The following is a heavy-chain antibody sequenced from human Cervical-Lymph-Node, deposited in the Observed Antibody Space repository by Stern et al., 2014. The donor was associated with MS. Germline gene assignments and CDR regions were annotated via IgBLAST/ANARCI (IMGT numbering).Heavy chain of an antibody. D-gene: IGHD2-2*02. CDR3: ARGPYCSSTSCYTNGYYFYGLDV. Sequence: VQLVESGAEVRKPGASVKVSCRASGYTFTSFGISWLRRAPGQGLEYMGWISGYNGDTNYAQKFQGRVILTADTSTSTAYMDLTSLISDDTAMYYCARGPYCSSTSCYTNGYYFYGLDVWGQGTTVTVSS. V-gene: IGHV1-18*01. CDR2: ISGYNGDT. CDR1: GYTFTSFG. J-gene: IGHJ6*02.